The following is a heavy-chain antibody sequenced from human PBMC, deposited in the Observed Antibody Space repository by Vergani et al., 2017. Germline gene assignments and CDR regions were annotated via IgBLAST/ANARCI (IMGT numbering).Heavy chain of an antibody. D-gene: IGHD3-16*01. CDR2: ISGSGVST. J-gene: IGHJ4*02. CDR1: GFTFNSYG. V-gene: IGHV3-23*01. CDR3: TRDRLDDSYAYFDY. Sequence: EVQVLESGGGLVQPGGSLRLSCAASGFTFNSYGMSWVRQAPGKGLEWVSAISGSGVSTYYADSVKGRFTISRDNSKNTLYLQMNSLRAEDTAVYYCTRDRLDDSYAYFDYWGQGTLVTVSP.